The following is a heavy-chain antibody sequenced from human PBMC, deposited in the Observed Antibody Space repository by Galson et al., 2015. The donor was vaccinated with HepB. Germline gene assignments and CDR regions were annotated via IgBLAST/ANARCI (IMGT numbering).Heavy chain of an antibody. Sequence: SLRLSCAASGFSFSTSAMAWVRQAPGKGLEWVSSIRISGGTFYTGSVKGRFTISRDNSKNTLYLQMHSLRVADAAIYFCAKEIRPNDYCGQGTLVTVSS. J-gene: IGHJ4*02. D-gene: IGHD4-17*01. V-gene: IGHV3-23*01. CDR2: IRISGGT. CDR3: AKEIRPNDY. CDR1: GFSFSTSA.